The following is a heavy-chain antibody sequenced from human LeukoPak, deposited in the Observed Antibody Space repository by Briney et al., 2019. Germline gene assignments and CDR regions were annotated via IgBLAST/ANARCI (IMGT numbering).Heavy chain of an antibody. Sequence: GRSLRLSCAASGFTFSNYAMSWVRQAPGKGLEWVSAITGSGGNTYYADSVKGRFTISRDNSKNTVFLQMNSLRQEDTAIYYCVIWGDYDVLTGYYASDYWDQGILVTAS. CDR2: ITGSGGNT. CDR3: VIWGDYDVLTGYYASDY. CDR1: GFTFSNYA. J-gene: IGHJ4*02. D-gene: IGHD3-9*01. V-gene: IGHV3-23*01.